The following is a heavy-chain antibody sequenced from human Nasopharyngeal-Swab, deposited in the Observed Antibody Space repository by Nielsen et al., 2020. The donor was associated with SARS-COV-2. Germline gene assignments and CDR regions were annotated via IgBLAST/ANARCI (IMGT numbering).Heavy chain of an antibody. Sequence: GSLRPSCAVYGGSFRGYYWSWIRQPPGKGLEWIGEINHSGSTNYNPSLKSRVTISVDTSKNQFSLKLSSVTAADTAVYYCASLGITMVRGVSGMDVWGQGITVTVSS. D-gene: IGHD3-10*01. CDR1: GGSFRGYY. J-gene: IGHJ6*02. CDR2: INHSGST. CDR3: ASLGITMVRGVSGMDV. V-gene: IGHV4-34*01.